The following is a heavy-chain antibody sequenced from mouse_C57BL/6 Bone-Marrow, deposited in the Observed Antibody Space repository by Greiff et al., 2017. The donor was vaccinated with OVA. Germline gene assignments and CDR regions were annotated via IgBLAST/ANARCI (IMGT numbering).Heavy chain of an antibody. CDR2: IYPGSGST. D-gene: IGHD3-2*02. J-gene: IGHJ2*01. Sequence: VQLQQPGAELVKPGASVKMSCKASGYTFTSYWITWVKQRPGQGLEWIGDIYPGSGSTNYNEKFKSKATLTVDTSSSTAYMQLSSLTSEDSAVYYCARRGDSSGYNYFDYWGQGTTLTVSS. V-gene: IGHV1-55*01. CDR3: ARRGDSSGYNYFDY. CDR1: GYTFTSYW.